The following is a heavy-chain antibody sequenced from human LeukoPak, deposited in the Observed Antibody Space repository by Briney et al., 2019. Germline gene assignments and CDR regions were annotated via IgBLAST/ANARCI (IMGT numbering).Heavy chain of an antibody. V-gene: IGHV4-4*07. Sequence: SETLSLTCTVSGGSISSYYWSWIRQPAGKGLEWIGRIYTSGSTNYNPSLKTRVTISVDNSKNQFSVKLSSVTAADTAVYYCAREPDSGSYVDYWGQGTLVTVSS. CDR1: GGSISSYY. J-gene: IGHJ4*02. D-gene: IGHD1-26*01. CDR3: AREPDSGSYVDY. CDR2: IYTSGST.